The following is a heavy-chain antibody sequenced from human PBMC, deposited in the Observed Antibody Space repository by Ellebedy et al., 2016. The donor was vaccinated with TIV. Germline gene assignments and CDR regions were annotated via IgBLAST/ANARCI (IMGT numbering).Heavy chain of an antibody. CDR3: ARDFTTIRRLMNPFDY. J-gene: IGHJ4*02. D-gene: IGHD3-10*01. CDR1: GVSVSGYSVA. Sequence: SETLSLTXAPSGVSVSGYSVAWNWIRQSPSRGLAWLGRAYYRSKWYIYYAQSVQSRLTINPDTSKNQISLQLNSVTPEDTAVYYCARDFTTIRRLMNPFDYWGQGILVTVSS. V-gene: IGHV6-1*01. CDR2: AYYRSKWYI.